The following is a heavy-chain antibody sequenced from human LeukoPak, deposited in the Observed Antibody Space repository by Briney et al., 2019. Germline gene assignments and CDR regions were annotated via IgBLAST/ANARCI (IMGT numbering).Heavy chain of an antibody. CDR3: ARLSYSSSWYGY. D-gene: IGHD6-13*01. CDR1: GGSISSYY. J-gene: IGHJ4*02. Sequence: SETLSLTCTVSGGSISSYYWNWIRQPPGKGLGWIGYIYYSGSTNYNPSLKSRVTISVDTSKNQFSLKLSSVTAADTAVYYCARLSYSSSWYGYWGQGTLVTVSS. V-gene: IGHV4-59*08. CDR2: IYYSGST.